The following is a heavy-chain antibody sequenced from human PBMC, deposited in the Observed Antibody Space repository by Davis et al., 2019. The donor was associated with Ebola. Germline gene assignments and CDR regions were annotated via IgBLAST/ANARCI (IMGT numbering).Heavy chain of an antibody. CDR3: AIGGAPVY. J-gene: IGHJ4*02. Sequence: AASVKVSCKVSGHTLSASSLHWVRRAPGRGLEWVGGLDHEDGETLYAQKYQGRVTVTEDTSTDTGYMELSGLRFEDTAVYYCAIGGAPVYWGQGTLVSVLS. CDR1: GHTLSASS. V-gene: IGHV1-24*01. D-gene: IGHD1-26*01. CDR2: LDHEDGET.